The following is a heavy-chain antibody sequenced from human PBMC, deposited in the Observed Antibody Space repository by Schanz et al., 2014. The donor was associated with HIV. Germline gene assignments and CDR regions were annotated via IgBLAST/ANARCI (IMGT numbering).Heavy chain of an antibody. J-gene: IGHJ4*02. D-gene: IGHD2-21*01. CDR1: GFTFSSYG. CDR2: ISYDGDYR. CDR3: AAGLIRYFFDY. Sequence: QVQLVESGGGVVQPGRSLRLSCAASGFTFSSYGMHWVRQAPGKGLEWVAVISYDGDYRYYADSVKGRFTISRDNSKNTLYLQMNSLRAEDTAVYYCAAGLIRYFFDYWGQGTLVTVSS. V-gene: IGHV3-30*03.